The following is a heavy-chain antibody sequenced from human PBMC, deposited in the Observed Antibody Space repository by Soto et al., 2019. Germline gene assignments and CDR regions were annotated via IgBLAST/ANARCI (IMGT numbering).Heavy chain of an antibody. CDR3: ARHGYTYGGGYFDY. Sequence: EVQLVESGGGLVQPGGSLRLSCAASGVTVSSNYMSWVRQAPGKGLEWVSVIYSGGSTYYADSVKGRFTISRDNSKNTLDLHMTSLGAEDTAVYYCARHGYTYGGGYFDYWGQGTLVTVSS. D-gene: IGHD5-18*01. CDR1: GVTVSSNY. V-gene: IGHV3-66*04. CDR2: IYSGGST. J-gene: IGHJ4*02.